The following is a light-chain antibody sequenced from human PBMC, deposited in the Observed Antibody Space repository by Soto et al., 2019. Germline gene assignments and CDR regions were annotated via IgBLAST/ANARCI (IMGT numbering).Light chain of an antibody. V-gene: IGLV2-14*01. J-gene: IGLJ3*02. Sequence: QSALTQPASVSGSPGQSIIISCTGTSSDIGGYNYVSWYQQHPGKAPKLMIYEVGKRPSGTSIRFSGSKSGNTASLTISGVQADDEADYYCTSYTSDTTWVFGGGTKVTVL. CDR3: TSYTSDTTWV. CDR2: EVG. CDR1: SSDIGGYNY.